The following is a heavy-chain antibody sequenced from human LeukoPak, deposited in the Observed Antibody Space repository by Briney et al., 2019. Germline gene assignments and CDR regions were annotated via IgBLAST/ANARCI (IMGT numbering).Heavy chain of an antibody. J-gene: IGHJ5*02. CDR3: ARHGYCSGGSCYSNWFDP. D-gene: IGHD2-15*01. CDR1: GYTLTELS. CDR2: FDPEDGET. Sequence: ASVKVSCKVSGYTLTELSMHWVRQAPGKGLEWMGGFDPEDGETTYAQKFQGRVTTTEDTSTDTAYMELSSLRSEDTAVYYCARHGYCSGGSCYSNWFDPWGQGTLVTVSS. V-gene: IGHV1-24*01.